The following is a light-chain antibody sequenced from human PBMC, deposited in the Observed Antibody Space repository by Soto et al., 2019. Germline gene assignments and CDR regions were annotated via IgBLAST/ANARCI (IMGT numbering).Light chain of an antibody. CDR1: QSISSW. V-gene: IGKV1-5*01. CDR3: QQYNHYWT. J-gene: IGKJ1*01. Sequence: DIQMTQSPSTLSASVGDRVTITCRASQSISSWLAWYQQKPGKAPKVLIYDASSLESGVPSRFSGSGSGTEFSLTISSLQPDDFANYYCQQYNHYWTFGQGTKVDIK. CDR2: DAS.